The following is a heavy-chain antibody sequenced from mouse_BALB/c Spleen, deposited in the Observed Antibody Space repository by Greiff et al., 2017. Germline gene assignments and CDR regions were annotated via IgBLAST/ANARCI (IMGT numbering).Heavy chain of an antibody. CDR3: ASEWLLRAMDD. V-gene: IGHV5-12-1*01. Sequence: EVQRVESGGGLVKPGGSLKLSCAASGFAFSSYDMSWVRQTPEKRLEWVAYISSGGGSTYYPDTVKGRFTISRDNAKNTLYLQMSSLKSEDTAVWYWASEWLLRAMDDWGQGTSGTVSS. D-gene: IGHD2-3*01. CDR1: GFAFSSYD. J-gene: IGHJ4*01. CDR2: ISSGGGST.